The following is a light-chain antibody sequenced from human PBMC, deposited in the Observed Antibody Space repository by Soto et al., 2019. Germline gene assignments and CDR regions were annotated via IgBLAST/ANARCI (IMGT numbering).Light chain of an antibody. CDR3: QQYYSYPLT. Sequence: ARLMTHSPSSLSASTGGRGTITGLASQGISSYLAWYQQKPGKAPKLLIYAASTLQSGVPSRFSGSGSGTDFTLTISCLQSEDFATYYCQQYYSYPLTFGGGTKVDI. CDR1: QGISSY. J-gene: IGKJ4*01. CDR2: AAS. V-gene: IGKV1-8*01.